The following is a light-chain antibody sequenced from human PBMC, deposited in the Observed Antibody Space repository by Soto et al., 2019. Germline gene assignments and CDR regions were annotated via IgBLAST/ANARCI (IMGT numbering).Light chain of an antibody. Sequence: QPVLTQPPSVSGAPGQRVTISCTGSSSNIGAGYNVHWYQQLPGTAPKLLIFGNSNRPSGVPDRFSGSKSGTSASLAITGLQAEDEADYYCQSYDSSLSGWVFDGGPKVTVL. CDR3: QSYDSSLSGWV. J-gene: IGLJ3*02. CDR1: SSNIGAGYN. V-gene: IGLV1-40*01. CDR2: GNS.